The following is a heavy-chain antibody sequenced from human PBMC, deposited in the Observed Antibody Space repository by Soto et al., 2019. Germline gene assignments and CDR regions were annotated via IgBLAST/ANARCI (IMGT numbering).Heavy chain of an antibody. D-gene: IGHD6-19*01. Sequence: KQSQTLSLTCAISGDSVSSNSAAWNWIRQSPSRGLEWLGRTYYRSKWYNDYAVSVKSRITINPDTSKNQFSLQLNSVTPEDTAVYYCARDGYSSGWYPYYFDYWGQGTLVTVSS. CDR1: GDSVSSNSAA. CDR2: TYYRSKWYN. J-gene: IGHJ4*02. V-gene: IGHV6-1*01. CDR3: ARDGYSSGWYPYYFDY.